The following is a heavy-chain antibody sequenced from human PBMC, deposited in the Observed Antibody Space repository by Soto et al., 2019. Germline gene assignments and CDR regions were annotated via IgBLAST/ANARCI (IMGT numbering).Heavy chain of an antibody. CDR2: INPSGGST. CDR1: GYTFTSYY. CDR3: ARFGCSGGSCQRYYYYGMDV. V-gene: IGHV1-46*01. D-gene: IGHD2-15*01. Sequence: QVQLVQSGAEVKKPGASVKVSCKASGYTFTSYYMHWVRQAPGQGLEWMGIINPSGGSTSYAQKFQGRGTMTRDTSTSTVYMELSSLRSEDTAVYYCARFGCSGGSCQRYYYYGMDVWGQGTTVTVSS. J-gene: IGHJ6*02.